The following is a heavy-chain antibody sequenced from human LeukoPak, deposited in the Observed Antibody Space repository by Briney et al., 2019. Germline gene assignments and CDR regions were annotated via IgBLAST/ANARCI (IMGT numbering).Heavy chain of an antibody. CDR2: IYYSGST. J-gene: IGHJ6*03. Sequence: AETLSLTCTVSGGSISSYYWSWIRQPPGKGLEWIGYIYYSGSTYYNPSFKSRVTISVDTSKNQFSLKLSSVTAADTAVYYCARAPREIGYCSGGSCYKPTYYYYYYMDVWGKGTTVTVSS. V-gene: IGHV4-59*12. CDR1: GGSISSYY. CDR3: ARAPREIGYCSGGSCYKPTYYYYYYMDV. D-gene: IGHD2-15*01.